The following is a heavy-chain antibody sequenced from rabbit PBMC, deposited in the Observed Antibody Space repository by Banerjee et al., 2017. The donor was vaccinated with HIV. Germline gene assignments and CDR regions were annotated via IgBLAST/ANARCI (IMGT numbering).Heavy chain of an antibody. CDR2: ISTGDGST. V-gene: IGHV1S45*01. J-gene: IGHJ6*01. D-gene: IGHD4-2*01. Sequence: QQQLEESGGGLVKPGGTLTLTCKASGIDFSSSYWMSWVRQAPGKGLEWIGYISTGDGSTYYATWAKGRFTISRTSSTTVALQMTSLTAADTASYFCARVLVEYDYGMDLWGQGTLVTVS. CDR1: GIDFSSSYW. CDR3: ARVLVEYDYGMDL.